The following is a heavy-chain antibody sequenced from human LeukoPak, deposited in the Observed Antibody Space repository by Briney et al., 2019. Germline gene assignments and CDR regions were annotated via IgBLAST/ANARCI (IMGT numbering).Heavy chain of an antibody. D-gene: IGHD3-10*01. Sequence: PGGSLRLSCAASGFTFSSYGMHWVRQAPGKGLEWVAVISYDGSNKYYADSVKGRFTISRDNSKNTLYLQMNSLRAEDTAVYYCAGSDETGLWFGELSHQRFDPWGQGTLVTVSS. J-gene: IGHJ5*02. CDR3: AGSDETGLWFGELSHQRFDP. CDR2: ISYDGSNK. V-gene: IGHV3-30*03. CDR1: GFTFSSYG.